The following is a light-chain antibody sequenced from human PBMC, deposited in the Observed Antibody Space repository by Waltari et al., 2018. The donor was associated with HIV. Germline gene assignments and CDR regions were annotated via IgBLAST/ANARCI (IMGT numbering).Light chain of an antibody. CDR3: QQYYSSPT. J-gene: IGKJ1*01. CDR2: WAS. Sequence: DIVMTQSTASMAVSLGERATINCKSSQSLLFRSDNKNYLTWYQQKPGQPPKLLIYWASTRESGVPDRFSGSGSGTDFTLTISSLQAEDVAVYYCQQYYSSPTFGQGTKVEIK. V-gene: IGKV4-1*01. CDR1: QSLLFRSDNKNY.